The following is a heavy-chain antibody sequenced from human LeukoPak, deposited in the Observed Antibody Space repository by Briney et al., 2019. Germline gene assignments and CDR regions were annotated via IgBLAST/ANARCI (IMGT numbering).Heavy chain of an antibody. CDR1: GFTFSSYA. V-gene: IGHV3-30*04. J-gene: IGHJ4*02. Sequence: GSLRLSCAASGFTFSSYAMHWVRQAPGKGLEWVAVISYDGSNKYYADSVKGRFTISRDNSKNTLYLQMNSLRAEDTAVYYCAREAGYDFWSGYLDYWGQGTLVTVSS. D-gene: IGHD3-3*01. CDR3: AREAGYDFWSGYLDY. CDR2: ISYDGSNK.